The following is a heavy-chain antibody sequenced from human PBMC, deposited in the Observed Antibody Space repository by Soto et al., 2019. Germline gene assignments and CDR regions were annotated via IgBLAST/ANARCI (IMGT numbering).Heavy chain of an antibody. CDR3: ARELHGGSYGMDV. J-gene: IGHJ6*02. V-gene: IGHV3-13*01. Sequence: EVQLVESGGGLVQPGGSLRLSCAASGFTFSNYDMHWVRQVTGKGLEWVSGITTAGDTYYPGSVKGRFTISREKAKNSLYLQMNSLSAGDTAVYYFARELHGGSYGMDVWGQGSTVPVS. CDR2: ITTAGDT. CDR1: GFTFSNYD.